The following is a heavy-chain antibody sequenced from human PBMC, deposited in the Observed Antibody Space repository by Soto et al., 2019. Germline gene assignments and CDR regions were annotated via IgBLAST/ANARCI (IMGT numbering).Heavy chain of an antibody. J-gene: IGHJ3*02. Sequence: SETLSLTCTVSGGSISSGGYYWRWIRQHPGKGLEWIGYIYYSGSTYYNPSLKSRVTISVDTSKNQFSLKLSSVTAADTAVYYCARDPGIAVAGHDAFDIWGQGTMVTVS. CDR2: IYYSGST. CDR1: GGSISSGGYY. CDR3: ARDPGIAVAGHDAFDI. D-gene: IGHD6-19*01. V-gene: IGHV4-31*03.